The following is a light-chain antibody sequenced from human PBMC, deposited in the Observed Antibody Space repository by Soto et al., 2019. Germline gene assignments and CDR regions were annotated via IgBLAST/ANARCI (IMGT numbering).Light chain of an antibody. J-gene: IGLJ1*01. Sequence: SALTEPPSASGTPGQRVTISCSGSTSNIGGNTVNWYQQFPGTAPKLLMFKNNQRPSGVPDRFSGSKSGTSASLAISGLQSEDEADYYCAAWDDSLNGYVFGIGTKVTVL. CDR1: TSNIGGNT. CDR2: KNN. CDR3: AAWDDSLNGYV. V-gene: IGLV1-44*01.